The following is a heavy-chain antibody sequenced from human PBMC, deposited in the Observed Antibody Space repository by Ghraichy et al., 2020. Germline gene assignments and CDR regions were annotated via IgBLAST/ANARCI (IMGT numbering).Heavy chain of an antibody. Sequence: SETLSLTCAVYGGSFSGYYWSWIRQPPGKGLEWIGEINHSGSTNYNPSLKSRVTISVDTSKNQFSLKLSSVTAADTAVYYCARDRKRGYYYSMDVWGQGTTVTVSS. CDR1: GGSFSGYY. CDR2: INHSGST. J-gene: IGHJ6*02. V-gene: IGHV4-34*01. CDR3: ARDRKRGYYYSMDV.